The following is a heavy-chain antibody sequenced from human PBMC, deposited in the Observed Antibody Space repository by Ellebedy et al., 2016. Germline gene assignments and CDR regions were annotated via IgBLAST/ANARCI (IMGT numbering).Heavy chain of an antibody. D-gene: IGHD3-10*01. Sequence: GGSLRLSXATSGFTFDDYALHWVRQVPGKGLEWVSGISWNSAAIGYGEAVKGRFTISRDSAKNYLYLQMNSLRVEGTALYFCAKGTMDYLHHWGQGTLVTVSS. V-gene: IGHV3-9*01. CDR2: ISWNSAAI. CDR3: AKGTMDYLHH. J-gene: IGHJ4*02. CDR1: GFTFDDYA.